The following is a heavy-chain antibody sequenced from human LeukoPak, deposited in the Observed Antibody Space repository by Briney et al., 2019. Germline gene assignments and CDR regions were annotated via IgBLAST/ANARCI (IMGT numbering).Heavy chain of an antibody. J-gene: IGHJ4*02. V-gene: IGHV3-48*01. D-gene: IGHD3-3*01. CDR1: GFTFSSYS. CDR3: AGDLEILGWDY. CDR2: ISSSSSTI. Sequence: GGSLRLSCAASGFTFSSYSMNWVRQAPGKGLEWVSYISSSSSTIYYADSVKGRFTISRDNAKNSLYLQMHSLRAEDTAVYYCAGDLEILGWDYWGQGTLVTVSS.